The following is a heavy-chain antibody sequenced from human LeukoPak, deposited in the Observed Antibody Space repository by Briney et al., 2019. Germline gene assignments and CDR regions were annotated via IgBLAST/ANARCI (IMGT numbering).Heavy chain of an antibody. D-gene: IGHD3-22*01. V-gene: IGHV3-30*02. Sequence: PGGSLRLSCAASGFTFSSYGMHWVRQAPGKGLEWVAFIRYDGSNKYYADSVKGRFTISRDNSKNTLYLQMNSLRAEDTAVYYCAKTSYYYDSSGSDFDYWGQGTLVTVSS. CDR3: AKTSYYYDSSGSDFDY. CDR1: GFTFSSYG. J-gene: IGHJ4*02. CDR2: IRYDGSNK.